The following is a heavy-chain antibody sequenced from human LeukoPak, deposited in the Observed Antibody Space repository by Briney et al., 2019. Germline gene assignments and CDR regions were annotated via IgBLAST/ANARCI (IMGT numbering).Heavy chain of an antibody. J-gene: IGHJ4*02. D-gene: IGHD3-10*01. CDR3: ARDLAYGVPGLIDY. V-gene: IGHV4-59*01. CDR2: IYYSGST. Sequence: SETLSLTCTVSGGSISSYYRSWIRQPPGKGLEWIGYIYYSGSTNYTPSLKSRVTRAVDTSKNQFSLKLSSVTAADTAVYYCARDLAYGVPGLIDYWGQGTLVTVSS. CDR1: GGSISSYY.